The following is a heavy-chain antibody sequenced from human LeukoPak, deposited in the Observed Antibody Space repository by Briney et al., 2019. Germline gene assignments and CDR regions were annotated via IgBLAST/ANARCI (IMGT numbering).Heavy chain of an antibody. D-gene: IGHD1-26*01. CDR1: GYTFTGYY. CDR3: ARDGPGPSGSYIDY. J-gene: IGHJ4*02. Sequence: VASVKVSCKASGYTFTGYYIHWVRQAPGHGLEWMGWINPNSGGTNYAQNFQGRVTMTRDTSHTTAYMELSRLSSDDTAVYFCARDGPGPSGSYIDYWGLGTLVTVSS. V-gene: IGHV1-2*02. CDR2: INPNSGGT.